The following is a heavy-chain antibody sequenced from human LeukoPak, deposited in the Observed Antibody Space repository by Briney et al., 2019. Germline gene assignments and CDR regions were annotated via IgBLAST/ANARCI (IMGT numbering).Heavy chain of an antibody. CDR3: ARKDHAFDI. CDR1: GYTFTSYY. V-gene: IGHV1-69*13. J-gene: IGHJ3*02. Sequence: SVKVSCKASGYTFTSYYMHWVRQAPGQGLEWMGGIIPIFGTANYAQKFQGRVTITADESMSTAYMELSSLRSEDTAVYYCARKDHAFDIWGQGTMVTVSS. CDR2: IIPIFGTA.